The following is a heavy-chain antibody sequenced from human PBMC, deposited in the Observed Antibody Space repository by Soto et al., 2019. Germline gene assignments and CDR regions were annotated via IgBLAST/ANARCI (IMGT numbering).Heavy chain of an antibody. CDR1: GASISSYY. D-gene: IGHD2-2*01. CDR2: IYYSGST. CDR3: ARERYEGRIDY. J-gene: IGHJ4*02. V-gene: IGHV4-59*01. Sequence: SETLSLTCTVSGASISSYYWSWIRQPPGKGLEWVAYIYYSGSTTYNPSLKSRVTMSVDTSKNQFSLNLRSVTAADTAVYYCARERYEGRIDYWGQGXLVTVYS.